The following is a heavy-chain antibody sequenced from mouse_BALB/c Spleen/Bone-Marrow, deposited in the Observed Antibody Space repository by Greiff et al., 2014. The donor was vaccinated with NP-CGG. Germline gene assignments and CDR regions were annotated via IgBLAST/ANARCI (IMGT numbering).Heavy chain of an antibody. CDR1: GFTFSSYG. V-gene: IGHV5-6*01. CDR3: ARHQRYYAMDY. J-gene: IGHJ4*01. Sequence: EVQLVESGGDLVKPGGSLKLSCAASGFTFSSYGMSWGRQTPDKRLEWVATISSGGSNTYYPDSVEGRFTISRDNAKNTLYLQMSSLKSEDTAMYYCARHQRYYAMDYWGQGTSVTVSS. CDR2: ISSGGSNT.